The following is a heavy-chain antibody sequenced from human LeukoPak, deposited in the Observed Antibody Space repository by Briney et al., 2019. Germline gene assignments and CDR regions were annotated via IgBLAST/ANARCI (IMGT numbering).Heavy chain of an antibody. D-gene: IGHD6-19*01. CDR1: GSSFTSYW. CDR3: ARIIAVAGTKWFDY. V-gene: IGHV5-51*01. Sequence: GESLKISCESSGSSFTSYWIGWVRQLPGKGLEWMGIMYPGDSDTRYSPSFQGQITISADKSISTVYLQWSSLKASDTAMYYCARIIAVAGTKWFDYWGQGTLVTVSS. J-gene: IGHJ4*02. CDR2: MYPGDSDT.